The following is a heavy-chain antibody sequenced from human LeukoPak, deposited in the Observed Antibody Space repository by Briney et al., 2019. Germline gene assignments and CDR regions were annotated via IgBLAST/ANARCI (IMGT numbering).Heavy chain of an antibody. V-gene: IGHV1-2*02. CDR3: AREPRYQLLYNWFDP. J-gene: IGHJ5*02. CDR2: INPNSGGT. Sequence: ASVKVSCKASGYTFTGYYMHWVRQAPGQGLECMGWINPNSGGTNYAQKFQGRVTMTRDTSISTAYMELSRLRSDDTAVYYCAREPRYQLLYNWFDPWGQGTLVTVSS. CDR1: GYTFTGYY. D-gene: IGHD2-2*01.